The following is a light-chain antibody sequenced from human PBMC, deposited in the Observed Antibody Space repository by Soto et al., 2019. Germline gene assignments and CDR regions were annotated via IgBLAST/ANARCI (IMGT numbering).Light chain of an antibody. V-gene: IGKV1-5*01. CDR2: DAS. CDR1: QSISSW. J-gene: IGKJ1*01. CDR3: QQYETFSGT. Sequence: DIQMTQSPSTLSASVGDIVTITCRAIQSISSWLAWYQQKPGKAPKLLIYDASSLESGVPSRFSGSGSGTESTLTIASLQPDDFATYYCQQYETFSGTFGPGTKVDIK.